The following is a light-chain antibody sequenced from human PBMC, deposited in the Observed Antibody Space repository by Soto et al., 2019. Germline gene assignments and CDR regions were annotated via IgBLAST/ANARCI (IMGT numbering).Light chain of an antibody. CDR3: SSYTSSSFYV. V-gene: IGLV2-14*01. J-gene: IGLJ1*01. Sequence: QSALTQPASVSGSPGQSITISCTGTSSDVGGYNYVSWYQQHPGKAPKLMIYDVSNRPSGVSNRFSGSKSGNTASLTISGLQAEDESEYDCSSYTSSSFYVLRTGTKLTVL. CDR1: SSDVGGYNY. CDR2: DVS.